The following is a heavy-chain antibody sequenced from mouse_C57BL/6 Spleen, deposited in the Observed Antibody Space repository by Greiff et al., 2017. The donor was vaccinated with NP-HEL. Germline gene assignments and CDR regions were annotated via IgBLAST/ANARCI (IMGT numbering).Heavy chain of an antibody. CDR2: IHPSDSDT. CDR3: AMANSYDYGAMDY. J-gene: IGHJ4*01. CDR1: GYTFTSYW. D-gene: IGHD2-4*01. Sequence: QVQLQQPGAELVKPGASVKVSCKASGYTFTSYWMHWVKQRPGQGLEWIGRIHPSDSDTNYNQKFKGKATLTVDKSSSTAYMQLSSLTSEDSAVYYCAMANSYDYGAMDYWGQGTSVTVSS. V-gene: IGHV1-74*01.